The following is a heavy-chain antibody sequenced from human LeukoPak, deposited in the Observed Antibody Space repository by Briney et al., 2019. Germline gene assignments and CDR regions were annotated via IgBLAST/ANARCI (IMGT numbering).Heavy chain of an antibody. Sequence: SVKVSCKASGDTFSSYAISWVRQAPGQGLEWMGRIIPILGIANYAQKFQGRVTITADKSTSTAYMELSSLRSEDTAVYYCARVGYYDSSGYYNWFDPWGQGTLVTVSS. J-gene: IGHJ5*02. V-gene: IGHV1-69*04. CDR1: GDTFSSYA. D-gene: IGHD3-22*01. CDR2: IIPILGIA. CDR3: ARVGYYDSSGYYNWFDP.